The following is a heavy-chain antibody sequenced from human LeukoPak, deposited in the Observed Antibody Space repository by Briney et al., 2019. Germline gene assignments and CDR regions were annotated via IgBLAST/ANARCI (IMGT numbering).Heavy chain of an antibody. J-gene: IGHJ4*02. CDR1: GYTFTGYY. V-gene: IGHV1-46*01. CDR2: INPSGGST. D-gene: IGHD1-26*01. Sequence: GASVKVSCKASGYTFTGYYMHWVRQAPGQGLEWMGIINPSGGSTSYAQEFQGRVTMTRDTSTSTVYMELSSLRSEDTAVYYCARVVVGAYLGYWGQGTLVTVSS. CDR3: ARVVVGAYLGY.